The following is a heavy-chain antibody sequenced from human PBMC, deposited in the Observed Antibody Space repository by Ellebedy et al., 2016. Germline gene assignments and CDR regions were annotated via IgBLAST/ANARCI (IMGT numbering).Heavy chain of an antibody. D-gene: IGHD1-14*01. CDR1: GINFRSYG. CDR2: MWYDDSSK. V-gene: IGHV3-33*01. CDR3: ATDPTSPESWMNHLEE. Sequence: GGSLRLXXEVSGINFRSYGMHWVRQAPGKGLEWVALMWYDDSSKFYADSVKGRFIISRDNSKNTLHLQMNSLRVEDTAVYFCATDPTSPESWMNHLEEWGQGTPVTVSA. J-gene: IGHJ4*02.